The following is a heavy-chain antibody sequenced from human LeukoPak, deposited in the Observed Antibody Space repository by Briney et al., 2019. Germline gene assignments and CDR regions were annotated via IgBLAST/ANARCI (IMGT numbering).Heavy chain of an antibody. CDR1: GGTFRRYA. J-gene: IGHJ4*02. D-gene: IGHD3-10*01. CDR2: IIPIFGTA. CDR3: ARDMVRGVFDY. V-gene: IGHV1-69*05. Sequence: SVKVSCKASGGTFRRYAISWVRQAPGHGLEWMGGIIPIFGTANYAQKFQGRVTITTDESTSTAYMELSSLRSEDTAVYYCARDMVRGVFDYWGQGTLVTVSS.